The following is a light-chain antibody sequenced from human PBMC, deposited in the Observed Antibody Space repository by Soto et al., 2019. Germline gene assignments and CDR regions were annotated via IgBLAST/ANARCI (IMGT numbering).Light chain of an antibody. Sequence: DIQMTQSPSSLSASVGDRVTITCRASQGISNYLAWYQQKPGKVPKLLIYAASTLQSEVPSRFSGSGSGTDFTLTISSLQPEDVATYYCQKYNSASTWTFGQGTKVEIK. CDR1: QGISNY. V-gene: IGKV1-27*01. CDR3: QKYNSASTWT. J-gene: IGKJ1*01. CDR2: AAS.